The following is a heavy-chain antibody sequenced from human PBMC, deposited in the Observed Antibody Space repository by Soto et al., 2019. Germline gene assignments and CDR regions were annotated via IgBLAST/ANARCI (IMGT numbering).Heavy chain of an antibody. CDR3: ARALDAVGATVY. CDR1: GGSISSGGYY. V-gene: IGHV4-31*03. J-gene: IGHJ4*02. CDR2: IYYSGST. Sequence: SETLSLTCTVSGGSISSGGYYWSWIRQHPGKGLEWIGYIYYSGSTYYNPSLKSRVTISVDTSKNQFSLKLSSVTAADTAVYYCARALDAVGATVYWGQRTLDTVSS. D-gene: IGHD1-26*01.